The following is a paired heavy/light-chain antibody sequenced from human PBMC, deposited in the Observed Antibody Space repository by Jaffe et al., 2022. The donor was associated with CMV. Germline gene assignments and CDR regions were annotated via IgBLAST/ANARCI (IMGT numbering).Heavy chain of an antibody. V-gene: IGHV3-23*04. J-gene: IGHJ5*02. CDR2: ISGSGGST. CDR1: GLTFSNYA. CDR3: AKDYSSPGSNWFDP. Sequence: EVQLVESGGGLVQPGGSLRLSCAVSGLTFSNYAMSWVRQTPGKGLEWVSAISGSGGSTYYADSVKGRFTVSRDNSKNTLYLQMSSLRAEDTAIYYCAKDYSSPGSNWFDPWGEGTLVTVSS. D-gene: IGHD3-10*01.
Light chain of an antibody. V-gene: IGKV4-1*01. CDR3: QQYYSPPPT. J-gene: IGKJ1*01. CDR2: WAS. Sequence: DIVMTQSPDSLAVSLGERATISCKSSQSVLYSSNNKNYLAWYQQKVGQPPKLLINWASTRESGVPDRFSGSGSGTDFTLTISALQAEDVAVYYCQQYYSPPPTFGQGTKVQI. CDR1: QSVLYSSNNKNY.